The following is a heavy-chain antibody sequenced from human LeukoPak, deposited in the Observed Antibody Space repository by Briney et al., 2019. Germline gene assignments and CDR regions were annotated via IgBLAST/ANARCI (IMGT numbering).Heavy chain of an antibody. D-gene: IGHD6-13*01. Sequence: KPGGSLRLSCVGSGFIFNSAWVDWVRQVPGKGLEWVGRIKSKKDGGTADYAAPVKDRFTISRDDSKNTLFLQMNSLKTEDTAVYYCTTGLASAGHDGYWGQGTLVTVSS. CDR2: IKSKKDGGTA. CDR3: TTGLASAGHDGY. CDR1: GFIFNSAW. J-gene: IGHJ4*02. V-gene: IGHV3-15*05.